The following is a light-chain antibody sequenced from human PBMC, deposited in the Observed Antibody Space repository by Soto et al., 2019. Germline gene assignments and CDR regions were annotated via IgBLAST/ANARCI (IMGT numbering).Light chain of an antibody. Sequence: EIVLTQSPGTLSLSPGERATLSCRASQSVSSNYLAWYQQRPGQAPRLLIFGASYRAAGIPDRFSGSGSGTDFILTSSRLEPEDFAVYYSQHYGSSPPEFTFGPGTKVDSK. J-gene: IGKJ3*01. CDR1: QSVSSNY. V-gene: IGKV3-20*01. CDR3: QHYGSSPPEFT. CDR2: GAS.